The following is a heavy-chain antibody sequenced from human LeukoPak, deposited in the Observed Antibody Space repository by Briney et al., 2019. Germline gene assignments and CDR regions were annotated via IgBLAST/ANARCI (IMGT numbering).Heavy chain of an antibody. D-gene: IGHD2-15*01. CDR2: IYTSGST. Sequence: SETLSLTCTVSGGSISSGSYYWSWIRQPAGKGLEWIGRIYTSGSTTYNSSLKSRVTISLDTSKNHFSLRLSSVTAADTAVYYCARVSCGGGTCYHSRGWFDAWGQGTLVTVSS. J-gene: IGHJ5*02. CDR3: ARVSCGGGTCYHSRGWFDA. V-gene: IGHV4-61*02. CDR1: GGSISSGSYY.